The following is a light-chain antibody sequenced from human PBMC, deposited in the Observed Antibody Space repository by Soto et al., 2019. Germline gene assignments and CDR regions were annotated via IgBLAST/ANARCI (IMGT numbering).Light chain of an antibody. CDR1: QSISSN. CDR2: GAS. V-gene: IGKV3-15*01. CDR3: QQYNDWPPWT. Sequence: EITQSPPTLSVTPGERGTLSCRASQSISSNLAWYQQKRGQAPRLLIYGASNRATGIPARFSGSGSGTEFTLTISSLQSEDFAVYFCQQYNDWPPWTFAPEAKV. J-gene: IGKJ1*01.